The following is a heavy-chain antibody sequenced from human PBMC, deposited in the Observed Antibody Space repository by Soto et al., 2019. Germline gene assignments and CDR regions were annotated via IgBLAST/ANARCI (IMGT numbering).Heavy chain of an antibody. CDR1: GGSISSYY. CDR2: IYYSGST. D-gene: IGHD2-15*01. CDR3: ARDYRRCSGGSCYWFDP. Sequence: SETLSLTCTVSGGSISSYYWSWIRQPPGKGLEWIGYIYYSGSTNYNPSLKSRVTISVDTSKNQFSLKLSSVTAADTAVYYCARDYRRCSGGSCYWFDPWGQGTLVTVSS. J-gene: IGHJ5*02. V-gene: IGHV4-59*01.